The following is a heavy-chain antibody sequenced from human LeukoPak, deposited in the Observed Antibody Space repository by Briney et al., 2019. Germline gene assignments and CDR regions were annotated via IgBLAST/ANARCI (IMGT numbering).Heavy chain of an antibody. J-gene: IGHJ4*02. Sequence: GGSLRLSCAASGFTVSSNYMSWVRHAPGKGLVWVSRINSDGSSTSYADSVKGRFTISRDNAKNTLYLQMNSLRAEDTAVYYCAMGPYYYDSSGYYYWGQGTLVTVSS. CDR1: GFTVSSNY. V-gene: IGHV3-74*01. CDR2: INSDGSST. CDR3: AMGPYYYDSSGYYY. D-gene: IGHD3-22*01.